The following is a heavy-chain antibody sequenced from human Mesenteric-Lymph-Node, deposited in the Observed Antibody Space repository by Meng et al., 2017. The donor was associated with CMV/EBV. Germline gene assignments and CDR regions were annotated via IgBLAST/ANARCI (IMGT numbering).Heavy chain of an antibody. D-gene: IGHD1-1*01. CDR1: GFSFSAFN. CDR2: ISSTSTYI. J-gene: IGHJ4*02. V-gene: IGHV3-21*01. Sequence: GGSLRLSCVASGFSFSAFNMNWVRQAPGKGLEWVASISSTSTYIYYADSLKGRFTISRDNAKNSLYLQMNSLRAEDTAVYYCASQGTTAPDYWGQGTLVTVSS. CDR3: ASQGTTAPDY.